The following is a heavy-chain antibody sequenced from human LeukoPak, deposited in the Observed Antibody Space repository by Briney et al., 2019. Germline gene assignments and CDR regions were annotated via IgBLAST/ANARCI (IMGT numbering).Heavy chain of an antibody. V-gene: IGHV4-39*07. J-gene: IGHJ4*02. Sequence: SETLSLTCTVSGGSISSSSYYWGWIRQPPGKGLEWIGSIYYSGSTNYNPSLKSRVTISVDTSKNQFSLKLSSVTAADMAVYYCASTRYGKFDYWGQGTLVTVSS. D-gene: IGHD1-14*01. CDR1: GGSISSSSYY. CDR2: IYYSGST. CDR3: ASTRYGKFDY.